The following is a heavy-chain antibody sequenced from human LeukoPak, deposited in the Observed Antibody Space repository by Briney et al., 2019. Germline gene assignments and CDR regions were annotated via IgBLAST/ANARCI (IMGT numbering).Heavy chain of an antibody. V-gene: IGHV3-21*01. D-gene: IGHD3-22*01. CDR2: ISPTSAYI. Sequence: GGSLRLSCAASGLTLSRYSMHWVRQAPGKGLEWVSSISPTSAYIYYQDSVKGRFTISRDDAKNSLYLEMDSLRAEDTAVYYCARTIYYYESTSYFSDAFDVWGQGTMVTVSS. CDR1: GLTLSRYS. CDR3: ARTIYYYESTSYFSDAFDV. J-gene: IGHJ3*01.